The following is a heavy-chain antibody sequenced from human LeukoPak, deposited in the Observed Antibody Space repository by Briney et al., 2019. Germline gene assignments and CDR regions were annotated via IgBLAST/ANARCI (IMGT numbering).Heavy chain of an antibody. J-gene: IGHJ4*02. CDR2: INYSGST. CDR3: AIDGWSGEEGVDY. Sequence: KSSETLSLTCAVSGGSFSGYYWSWIRQPPGKGLEWIGGINYSGSTNYNPSLKSRVTISVDTSKNQLSLKLRSVTAADTAVFYSAIDGWSGEEGVDYWGQGTLVTVSS. CDR1: GGSFSGYY. V-gene: IGHV4-34*01. D-gene: IGHD2-15*01.